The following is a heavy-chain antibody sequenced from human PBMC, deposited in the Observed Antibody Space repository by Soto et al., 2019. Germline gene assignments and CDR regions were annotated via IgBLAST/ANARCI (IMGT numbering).Heavy chain of an antibody. V-gene: IGHV3-64D*08. CDR2: ISSNGGST. CDR1: GFTFSSYA. J-gene: IGHJ3*02. CDR3: VKDLGGGFTMVRGVGFGPTDAFDI. Sequence: GGSLRLSCSASGFTFSSYAMHWVRQAPGKGLEYVSAISSNGGSTYYADSVKGRFTISRDNSKNTLYLQMSSLRAEDTAVYYCVKDLGGGFTMVRGVGFGPTDAFDIWGQGTMVTVSS. D-gene: IGHD3-10*01.